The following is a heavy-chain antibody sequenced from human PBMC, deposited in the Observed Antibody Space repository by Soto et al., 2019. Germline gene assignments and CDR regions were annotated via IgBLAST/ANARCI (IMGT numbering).Heavy chain of an antibody. J-gene: IGHJ4*02. Sequence: QITLKESGPALMKPTQTLTLTCTFSGFSLSPSGVAVAWIRQPPGKALEWLALIYWNGIERYSPSLKSRLTITKDTSKNQVVLTVTNMDPVDTATYFCAHGDPLDFHYWGQGTLVTVSP. CDR2: IYWNGIE. CDR3: AHGDPLDFHY. V-gene: IGHV2-5*01. CDR1: GFSLSPSGVA. D-gene: IGHD3-10*01.